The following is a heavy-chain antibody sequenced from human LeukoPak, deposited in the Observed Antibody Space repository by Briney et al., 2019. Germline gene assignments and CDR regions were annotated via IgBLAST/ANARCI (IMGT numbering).Heavy chain of an antibody. V-gene: IGHV1-69*13. CDR3: ARVDTATVTRYYYYGMDV. CDR2: IIPIFGTA. J-gene: IGHJ6*02. D-gene: IGHD5-18*01. CDR1: GGTFSSYA. Sequence: SVKVSCKASGGTFSSYAISWVRQAPGQGLEWMGGIIPIFGTANYAQKFQGRVTITADESTSTAYMELSSLRSEDTAVYYCARVDTATVTRYYYYGMDVWGQGTTVTVSS.